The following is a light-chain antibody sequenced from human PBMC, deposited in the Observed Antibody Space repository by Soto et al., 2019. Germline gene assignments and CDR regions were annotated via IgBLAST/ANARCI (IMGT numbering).Light chain of an antibody. V-gene: IGKV3-20*01. J-gene: IGKJ1*01. Sequence: EIVLTQSPGTLSLSPGERATLSCRASQSVSNNYLAWYQQKPGQAPRLLIYGASNRATAIPDRFSGSGSGTDFTLTISRLEPEDFAVYYCQQYGSSGTVGQGTKVDSK. CDR1: QSVSNNY. CDR3: QQYGSSGT. CDR2: GAS.